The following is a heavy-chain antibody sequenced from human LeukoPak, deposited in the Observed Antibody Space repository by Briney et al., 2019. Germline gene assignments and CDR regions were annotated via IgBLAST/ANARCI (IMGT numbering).Heavy chain of an antibody. V-gene: IGHV3-23*01. D-gene: IGHD1/OR15-1a*01. J-gene: IGHJ4*02. CDR2: TRDSGDRT. CDR3: VKEVTTIGIPVFDY. CDR1: GFTFSTYA. Sequence: PGGSLRLSCAASGFTFSTYAMSWVRQAPGKGPEWVSGTRDSGDRTFYADSVKGRFTISRDNSKNTLYLQMDSLRGEDTAMYYCVKEVTTIGIPVFDYWGQGTLVTVSS.